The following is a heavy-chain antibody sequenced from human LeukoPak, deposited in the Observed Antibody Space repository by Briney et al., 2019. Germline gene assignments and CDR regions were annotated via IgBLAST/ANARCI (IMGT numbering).Heavy chain of an antibody. CDR2: ISSSSSYI. D-gene: IGHD3-22*01. V-gene: IGHV3-21*01. CDR3: AGLPAYYYDTSGFYFDY. J-gene: IGHJ4*02. CDR1: GFTFSSYS. Sequence: GGSLRLSCAASGFTFSSYSMNWVRQAPGKGLEWVSSISSSSSYIYYADSVKGRFTISRDNAKNSLYLQMNSLRAEDTAVYYCAGLPAYYYDTSGFYFDYWGQGTLVTVSS.